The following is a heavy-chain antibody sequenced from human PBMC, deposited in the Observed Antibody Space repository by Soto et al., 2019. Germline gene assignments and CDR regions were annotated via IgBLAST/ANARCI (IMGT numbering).Heavy chain of an antibody. CDR2: ISYDGSNK. V-gene: IGHV3-30*18. CDR1: GFPFSSYA. J-gene: IGHJ4*02. CDR3: AKVKQWLVPYFDY. D-gene: IGHD6-19*01. Sequence: GWSLRLSCAAAGFPFSSYAMSWVRQTPEKGLEWVAVISYDGSNKYYADSVKGRFTISRDNSKNTLYLQMNSLRAEDTAVYYCAKVKQWLVPYFDYWGQGTLVTVSS.